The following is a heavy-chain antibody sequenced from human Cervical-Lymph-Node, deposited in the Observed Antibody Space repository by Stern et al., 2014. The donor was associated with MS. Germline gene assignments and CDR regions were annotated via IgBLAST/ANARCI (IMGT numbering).Heavy chain of an antibody. D-gene: IGHD2-8*01. CDR2: ISADSGNT. CDR1: GYTFTTYG. V-gene: IGHV1-18*01. CDR3: ARDKMHAFDY. J-gene: IGHJ4*02. Sequence: QVQLVQSGTEVKKPGASVLVSCKASGYTFTTYGITWVRQAPGKGLEWMGWISADSGNTKYAQKFKDRVTMTRDTTTGSAYMEVRSLRSEDTAVYYCARDKMHAFDYWGQGTQVTVPS.